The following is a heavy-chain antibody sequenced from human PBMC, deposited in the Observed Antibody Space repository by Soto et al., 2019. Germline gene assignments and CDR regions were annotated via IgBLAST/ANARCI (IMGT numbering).Heavy chain of an antibody. CDR2: IYYSGST. CDR1: GGSISSYY. V-gene: IGHV4-59*08. D-gene: IGHD3-10*01. J-gene: IGHJ6*03. CDR3: AGTYYYGSGSYYGPLIYYYYMDV. Sequence: PSETLSLTCTVSGGSISSYYWSWIRQPPGKGLEWIGYIYYSGSTNYNPSLKSRVTISVDTSKNQFPLKLSSVTAADTAVYYCAGTYYYGSGSYYGPLIYYYYMDVWGKGTTVTVSS.